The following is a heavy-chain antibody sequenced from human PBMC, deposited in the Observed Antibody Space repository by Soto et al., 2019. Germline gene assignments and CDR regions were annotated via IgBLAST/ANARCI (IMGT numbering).Heavy chain of an antibody. Sequence: QVQLQESGPGLVKPSQTLSLTCTVSGGSISSGGYYWSWIRQHPGKGLEWIGYIYYSGSTYYNPSLKRRVTISVDTSKNQFSLKLSSVTAADTAVYYCARGHAGNIVATIGYGLDYWGQGTLVTVSS. V-gene: IGHV4-31*03. J-gene: IGHJ4*02. CDR3: ARGHAGNIVATIGYGLDY. CDR2: IYYSGST. CDR1: GGSISSGGYY. D-gene: IGHD5-12*01.